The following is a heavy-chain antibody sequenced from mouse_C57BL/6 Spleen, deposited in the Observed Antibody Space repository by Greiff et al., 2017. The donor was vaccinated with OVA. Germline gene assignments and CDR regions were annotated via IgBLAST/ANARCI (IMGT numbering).Heavy chain of an antibody. CDR2: IHPNSGST. V-gene: IGHV1-64*01. Sequence: VQLQQSGAELVKPGASVKLSCKASGYTFTSYWMHWVKQRPGQGLEWIGMIHPNSGSTNYNEKFKSKATLTVDKSSSTAYMQLSSLTSEDSAVYYCARKNYVDAMDYWGQGTSVTVSS. J-gene: IGHJ4*01. CDR3: ARKNYVDAMDY. CDR1: GYTFTSYW. D-gene: IGHD1-1*01.